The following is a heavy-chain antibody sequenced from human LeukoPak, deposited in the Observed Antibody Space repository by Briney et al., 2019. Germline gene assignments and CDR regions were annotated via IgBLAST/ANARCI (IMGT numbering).Heavy chain of an antibody. CDR2: IIPNFGTA. D-gene: IGHD5-18*01. CDR1: GGTFSSYA. V-gene: IGHV1-69*05. CDR3: ALGFSYGRYYY. J-gene: IGHJ4*02. Sequence: ASVKVSCKASGGTFSSYAISWVRQAPGQGLEWMGGIIPNFGTANYAQKFQGRVTITTDESTSTAYMELSSLRSEDTAVYYCALGFSYGRYYYWGQGTLVTVSS.